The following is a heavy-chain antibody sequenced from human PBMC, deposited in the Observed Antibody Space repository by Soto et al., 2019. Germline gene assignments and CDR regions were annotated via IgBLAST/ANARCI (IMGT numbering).Heavy chain of an antibody. CDR1: GASINSADYY. Sequence: SETLSLTCAVSGASINSADYYWSWIRQPPGKGLEWIGYIYYSGSTYYNPSLKSRAAISADMSKNQFSLRLSSATAADTAVYYCARAVYCRSAACSNWFDSWGQGTLVTVSS. CDR3: ARAVYCRSAACSNWFDS. J-gene: IGHJ5*01. D-gene: IGHD2-2*01. V-gene: IGHV4-30-4*01. CDR2: IYYSGST.